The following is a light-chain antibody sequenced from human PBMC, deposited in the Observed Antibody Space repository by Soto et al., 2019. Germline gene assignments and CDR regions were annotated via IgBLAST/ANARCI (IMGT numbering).Light chain of an antibody. Sequence: DIQMTQSPSTLSASVGDRVTITCRASQSISTWLAWYQQKPGKAPKLLIYKASSLESGVPSRFSGSGSGTAFTLTLGSLQPDDFPTYYCLQYNYNSYTFGQGTKLEIK. CDR1: QSISTW. J-gene: IGKJ2*01. CDR3: LQYNYNSYT. CDR2: KAS. V-gene: IGKV1-5*03.